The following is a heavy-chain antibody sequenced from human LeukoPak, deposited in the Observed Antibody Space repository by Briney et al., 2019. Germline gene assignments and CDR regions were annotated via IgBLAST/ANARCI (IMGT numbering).Heavy chain of an antibody. CDR2: IYTSGST. D-gene: IGHD2-2*01. Sequence: SETLSLTCTVSGGSISSYYWSWIRQPAGKGLEWIGRIYTSGSTNYNPSLKSRVTMSVDTSKNQFSLKLSSVTAADTAVYYCARDVVVPAALYYYYMDVWGKGTTVTVSS. J-gene: IGHJ6*03. V-gene: IGHV4-4*07. CDR3: ARDVVVPAALYYYYMDV. CDR1: GGSISSYY.